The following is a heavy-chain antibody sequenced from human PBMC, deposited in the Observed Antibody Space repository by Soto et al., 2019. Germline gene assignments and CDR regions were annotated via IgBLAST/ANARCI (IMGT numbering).Heavy chain of an antibody. Sequence: SETLSLTCTVSGGSISSYYWSWIRQPPGKGLEWIGYISYSGSTNYNPSLKGRVTISVDTSKNQFSLELSSVTAADTAVYYCARRYCSIASCYVAWFDPWGQGTLVTVSS. D-gene: IGHD2-2*01. CDR1: GGSISSYY. J-gene: IGHJ5*02. CDR2: ISYSGST. V-gene: IGHV4-59*08. CDR3: ARRYCSIASCYVAWFDP.